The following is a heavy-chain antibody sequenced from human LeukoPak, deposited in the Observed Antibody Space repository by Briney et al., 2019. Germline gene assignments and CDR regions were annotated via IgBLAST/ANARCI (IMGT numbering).Heavy chain of an antibody. CDR3: ARPASGPLDY. Sequence: PGGSLRLSCAASGFTFIDYNLNWVRQAPGKGLEWVSSISSNDVYIYYADSVQGRFTVSRDNARNSLYLQMNSLRVDDTAVYYCARPASGPLDYWGQGTLVTVSS. V-gene: IGHV3-21*06. CDR2: ISSNDVYI. CDR1: GFTFIDYN. J-gene: IGHJ4*02. D-gene: IGHD2-8*02.